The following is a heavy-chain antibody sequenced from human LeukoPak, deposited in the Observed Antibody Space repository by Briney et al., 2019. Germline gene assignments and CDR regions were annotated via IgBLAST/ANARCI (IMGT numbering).Heavy chain of an antibody. CDR1: GGSISSSSYY. Sequence: PSETLSLTCTVSGGSISSSSYYWGWIRRPPGKGLEWIGSIYYSGSTYYNPSLKSRVTISVDTSKNQFSLKLSSVTAADTAVYYCASLKTVPAATTYYYYGMDVWGQGTTVTVSS. V-gene: IGHV4-39*01. J-gene: IGHJ6*02. CDR3: ASLKTVPAATTYYYYGMDV. CDR2: IYYSGST. D-gene: IGHD2-2*01.